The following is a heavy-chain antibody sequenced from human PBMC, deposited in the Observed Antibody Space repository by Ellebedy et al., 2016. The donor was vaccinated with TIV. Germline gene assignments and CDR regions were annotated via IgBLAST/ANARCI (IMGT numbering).Heavy chain of an antibody. J-gene: IGHJ4*02. CDR2: ISYDGSQK. CDR1: GFTFSNYG. Sequence: GESLKISCAASGFTFSNYGMNWVRQAPGKGLEWVAVISYDGSQKYYADSVKGRFTISRDNSKNTLFLQMNSLRPEDTALYYCARDYYDSSGWPGDDYWGQGTPVAVSS. V-gene: IGHV3-30*03. CDR3: ARDYYDSSGWPGDDY. D-gene: IGHD3-22*01.